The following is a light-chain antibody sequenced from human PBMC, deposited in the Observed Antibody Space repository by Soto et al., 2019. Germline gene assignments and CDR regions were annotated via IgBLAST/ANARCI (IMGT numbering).Light chain of an antibody. Sequence: DIVLTQSPGTLSLSPVERATLSFRASQSVTSNYLAWYQQKPGQAPRLLMYGTSSRATGIPDRFSGSGSGTDFTLTISSLEPEDFAVYYCHQYGRSPRGTFGQGTKVDIK. CDR2: GTS. CDR1: QSVTSNY. CDR3: HQYGRSPRGT. J-gene: IGKJ1*01. V-gene: IGKV3-20*01.